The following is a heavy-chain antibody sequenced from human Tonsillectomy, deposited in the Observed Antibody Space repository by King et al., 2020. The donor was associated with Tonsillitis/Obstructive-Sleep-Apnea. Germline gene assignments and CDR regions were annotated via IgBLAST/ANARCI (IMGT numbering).Heavy chain of an antibody. CDR3: ATHSAVTLDYYYYIDV. Sequence: QLQESGPGLVKASETLSITCTVSGGYISSSSYYWGWIRQPPGKGLEWIGSIYYSGSTYYNRSLKSRVTISVDTSKNQFSLKLSSVTAADTAVYYCATHSAVTLDYYYYIDVWGKGTPVTVSS. V-gene: IGHV4-39*01. J-gene: IGHJ6*03. CDR2: IYYSGST. D-gene: IGHD4-23*01. CDR1: GGYISSSSYY.